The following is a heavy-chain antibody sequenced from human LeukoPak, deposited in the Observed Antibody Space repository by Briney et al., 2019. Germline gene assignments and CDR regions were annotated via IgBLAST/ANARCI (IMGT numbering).Heavy chain of an antibody. V-gene: IGHV3-21*04. Sequence: GGSLRLSCAASGFTFSSYSMNWVRQAPGKGLEWVSSITSSGRYIYYADSVKGRFTISRDNSENSLYLQMNSLRAEDTAVYYCAKGNWGNFDYWGQGTLVTVSS. CDR3: AKGNWGNFDY. D-gene: IGHD7-27*01. CDR2: ITSSGRYI. CDR1: GFTFSSYS. J-gene: IGHJ4*02.